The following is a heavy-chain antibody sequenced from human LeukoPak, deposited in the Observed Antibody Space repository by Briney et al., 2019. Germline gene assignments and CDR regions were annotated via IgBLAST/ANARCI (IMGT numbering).Heavy chain of an antibody. V-gene: IGHV5-51*01. CDR2: IYPGDSDT. CDR1: GYSFTNYW. J-gene: IGHJ6*02. D-gene: IGHD2-21*02. CDR3: ARRADAYCGGDCLYHMDV. Sequence: GESLKISCKGSGYSFTNYWIGWVRQMPGKGLEWMGIIYPGDSDTRYSPSFQGQVTFSADKSITTAYLQWSSLKASDTAMYYCARRADAYCGGDCLYHMDVWGQGTSVTVSS.